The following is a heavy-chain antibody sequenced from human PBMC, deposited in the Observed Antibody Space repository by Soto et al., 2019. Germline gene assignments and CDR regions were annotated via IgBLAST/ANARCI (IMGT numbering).Heavy chain of an antibody. J-gene: IGHJ6*02. CDR2: IIPIFGTA. CDR1: GGTFSSYA. Sequence: SVKVSCKASGGTFSSYAISWVRQAPGQGLEWMGGIIPIFGTANYAQKFQGRVTITADKSTSTAYMELSSLRSEDTAVYYCAREGGTLVDYYYYYGMDVWGQGTTVTVS. D-gene: IGHD1-26*01. CDR3: AREGGTLVDYYYYYGMDV. V-gene: IGHV1-69*06.